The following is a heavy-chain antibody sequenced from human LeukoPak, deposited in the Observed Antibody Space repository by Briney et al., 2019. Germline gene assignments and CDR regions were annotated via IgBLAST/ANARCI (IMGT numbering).Heavy chain of an antibody. J-gene: IGHJ6*02. Sequence: GTSLRLSCAASTFSFSAYGMHWVRQAPGKGLEWVAVISDDGSKKYYGDSVKGRFTTSRDNSKNTLYLQLNSLRVEDTAVYYCAKDHGSYCSGGNCYGMNVWGQGTTVTVSS. V-gene: IGHV3-30*18. CDR3: AKDHGSYCSGGNCYGMNV. CDR1: TFSFSAYG. D-gene: IGHD2-15*01. CDR2: ISDDGSKK.